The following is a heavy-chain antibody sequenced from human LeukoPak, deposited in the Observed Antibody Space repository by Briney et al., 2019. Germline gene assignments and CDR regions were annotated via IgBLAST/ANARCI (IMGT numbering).Heavy chain of an antibody. Sequence: GGSLRLSCAASGFIFSSCAMSWVRQTPGKGLEWVSTISRSAGSTYYADSVKGRFTISRDNSKNTLYLQMHSLRAEDTAVYYCASPYDSINYYFFQHWGQGTLVTVSS. V-gene: IGHV3-23*01. J-gene: IGHJ1*01. CDR3: ASPYDSINYYFFQH. D-gene: IGHD3-22*01. CDR1: GFIFSSCA. CDR2: ISRSAGST.